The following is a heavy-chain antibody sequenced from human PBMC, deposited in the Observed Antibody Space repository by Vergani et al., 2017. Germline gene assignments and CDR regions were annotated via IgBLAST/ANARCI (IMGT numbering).Heavy chain of an antibody. CDR2: ISSSSSYT. D-gene: IGHD3-9*01. V-gene: IGHV3-11*06. CDR1: GFTFSDYY. CDR3: AREDLTEGXVEY. Sequence: QVQLVESGGGLVKPGGSLRLSCAASGFTFSDYYMSWIRQAPGKGLEWVSYISSSSSYTNYADSVKGRFTISRDNAKKSLYLQMNSLRAEDTAVYYCAREDLTEGXVEYWGQGSLVTVSS. J-gene: IGHJ4*02.